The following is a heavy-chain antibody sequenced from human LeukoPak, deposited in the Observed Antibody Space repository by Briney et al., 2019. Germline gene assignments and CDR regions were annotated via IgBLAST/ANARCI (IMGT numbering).Heavy chain of an antibody. CDR1: GGTFSSYA. V-gene: IGHV1-69*13. CDR3: ARRYCSGGSCSSVHFDS. D-gene: IGHD2-15*01. CDR2: IIPIFGTA. Sequence: ASVKVSCKASGGTFSSYAISWVRQAPGQGLEWMGGIIPIFGTANYAQKFQGRVTITADESTSTAYMELSSLRSEDTAVYYCARRYCSGGSCSSVHFDSWGQGILVTVSS. J-gene: IGHJ4*02.